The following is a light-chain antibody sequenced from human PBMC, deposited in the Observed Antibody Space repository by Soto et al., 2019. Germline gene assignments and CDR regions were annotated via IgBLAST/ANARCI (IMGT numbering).Light chain of an antibody. CDR1: QTIKNY. Sequence: DIQMTQSPSSLSASVGDRVTITCRASQTIKNYLNWYRQRPGKAPEFLIYAASSLQSGVPSRFSGSGSGTDFTLTISSLQPEDFAAYYCQQNFNTPWTFGQGTKVEF. V-gene: IGKV1-39*01. CDR3: QQNFNTPWT. CDR2: AAS. J-gene: IGKJ1*01.